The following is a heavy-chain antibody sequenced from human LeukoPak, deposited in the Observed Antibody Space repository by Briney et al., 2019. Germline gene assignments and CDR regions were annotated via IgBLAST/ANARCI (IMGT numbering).Heavy chain of an antibody. D-gene: IGHD5-12*01. Sequence: SETLSLTCTVSGGSISSSSYYWGWIRQPPGKGLEWIGYIYYSGSTNYNPSLKSRVTISVDTSKNQFSLKLSSVTAADTAVYYCARGANSGYDRGPFDYWGQGTLVTVSS. CDR3: ARGANSGYDRGPFDY. CDR1: GGSISSSSYY. V-gene: IGHV4-61*05. J-gene: IGHJ4*02. CDR2: IYYSGST.